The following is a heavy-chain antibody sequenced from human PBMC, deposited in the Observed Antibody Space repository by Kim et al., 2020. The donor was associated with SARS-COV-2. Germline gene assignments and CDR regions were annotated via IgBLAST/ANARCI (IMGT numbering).Heavy chain of an antibody. Sequence: GGSLRLSCAASGFIFKNYGMTWVRQAPGKGLEWVSVIYSGGSSRYYADSVKGRLTISRDDSKNTFYLQMNSLRAEDTAVYYCAKEARDYYGMDVWGHGTT. CDR2: IYSGGSSR. V-gene: IGHV3-23*03. CDR1: GFIFKNYG. J-gene: IGHJ6*02. CDR3: AKEARDYYGMDV.